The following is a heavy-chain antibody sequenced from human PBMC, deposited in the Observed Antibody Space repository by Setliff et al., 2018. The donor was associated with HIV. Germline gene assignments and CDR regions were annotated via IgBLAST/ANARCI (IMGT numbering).Heavy chain of an antibody. J-gene: IGHJ4*02. CDR2: ISYTGST. CDR1: GGSINRSNYY. Sequence: LSLTCTVPGGSINRSNYYWGWICQPPGKGLEWIGTISYTGSTYYDPSLKSRVTISLDTSKNQFFLKLSSVTAPDTAIYYCARQTWEYYDTLTGYYRSPKNFDSWGQGTLVTVSS. V-gene: IGHV4-39*01. D-gene: IGHD3-9*01. CDR3: ARQTWEYYDTLTGYYRSPKNFDS.